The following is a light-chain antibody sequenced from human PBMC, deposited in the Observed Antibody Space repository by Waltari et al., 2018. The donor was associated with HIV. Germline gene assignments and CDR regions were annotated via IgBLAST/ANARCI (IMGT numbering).Light chain of an antibody. Sequence: QSALTQPPSASGSPGQSVTISCTGTSSDVGGYNYVSWYQQHPGKAPNFMIYEVSKRPSGVPDRFSGSKSGNTASLTVSGLQAEDEADYYCSSYAGSNNYVVFGGGTKLTVL. CDR2: EVS. J-gene: IGLJ2*01. CDR1: SSDVGGYNY. CDR3: SSYAGSNNYVV. V-gene: IGLV2-8*01.